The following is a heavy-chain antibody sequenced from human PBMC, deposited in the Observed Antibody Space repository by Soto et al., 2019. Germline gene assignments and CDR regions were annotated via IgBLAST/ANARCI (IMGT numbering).Heavy chain of an antibody. V-gene: IGHV3-66*01. J-gene: IGHJ4*02. Sequence: EVQLVESGGGLVQPGGSLTLSCAASGFAVGSNHMTWVRLAPGKGLEWLSVILNDDRTFYADSVKGRFIISRDNSENTLYLHMNSLRDEDTAVYYCATGVNYRPILGWGQGTLVTVSS. D-gene: IGHD3-16*01. CDR3: ATGVNYRPILG. CDR2: ILNDDRT. CDR1: GFAVGSNH.